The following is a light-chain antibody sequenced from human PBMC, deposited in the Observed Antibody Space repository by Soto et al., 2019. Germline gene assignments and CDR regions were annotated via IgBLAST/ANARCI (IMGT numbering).Light chain of an antibody. Sequence: EIVLTQSPGTLSLSPGERATLSCRASQNVGSNYLAWYQQKPGQAPRLLIYVASSGATGIPDRFSGSGSGTVFTLTISRLEPEEFAVYCCQQYGTSPFTFCQGTKLE. CDR1: QNVGSNY. CDR3: QQYGTSPFT. CDR2: VAS. V-gene: IGKV3-20*01. J-gene: IGKJ2*01.